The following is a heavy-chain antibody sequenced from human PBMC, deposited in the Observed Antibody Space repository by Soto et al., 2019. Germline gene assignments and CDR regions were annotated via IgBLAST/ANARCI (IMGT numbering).Heavy chain of an antibody. V-gene: IGHV5-10-1*01. J-gene: IGHJ5*02. CDR3: ARPVAYCSSTSCPNWFDP. CDR1: GYSFTRYW. Sequence: GESLKISCKGSGYSFTRYWISWVRQMPGKGLEWMGRIDPSDSYTNYSPSFQGDVTISADKSIRTAYLQWSRLKASDTAMYYCARPVAYCSSTSCPNWFDPWGQGTLVTVSS. D-gene: IGHD2-2*01. CDR2: IDPSDSYT.